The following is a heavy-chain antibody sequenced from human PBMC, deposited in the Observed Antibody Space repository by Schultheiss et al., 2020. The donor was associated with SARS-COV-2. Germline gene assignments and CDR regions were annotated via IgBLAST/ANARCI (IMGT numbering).Heavy chain of an antibody. D-gene: IGHD5-18*01. V-gene: IGHV4-30-4*01. J-gene: IGHJ4*02. CDR1: GDSVSSGDFY. Sequence: SQTLSLTCTVSGDSVSSGDFYCSWIRQPPGKGLEWIGYIYYSGSTYYNPSLKSRVTISVDTSKNQFSLKLSSVTAADTAVYYCARHRRTAMVTVDYWGQGTLVTVSS. CDR2: IYYSGST. CDR3: ARHRRTAMVTVDY.